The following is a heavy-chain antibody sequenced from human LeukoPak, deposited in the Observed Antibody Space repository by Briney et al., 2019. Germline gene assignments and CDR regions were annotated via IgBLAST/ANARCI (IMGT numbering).Heavy chain of an antibody. Sequence: GGSLRLSCAASGFTVSSNYMSWVRQAPGKGLEWVSVIYSGGSTYYADSVKGRFTISRDNSKNTLYLQMNSLRAEDTAVYYCASLTYYYDSSGFRGDAFGIWGQGTMVTVS. CDR3: ASLTYYYDSSGFRGDAFGI. CDR1: GFTVSSNY. V-gene: IGHV3-66*01. CDR2: IYSGGST. J-gene: IGHJ3*02. D-gene: IGHD3-22*01.